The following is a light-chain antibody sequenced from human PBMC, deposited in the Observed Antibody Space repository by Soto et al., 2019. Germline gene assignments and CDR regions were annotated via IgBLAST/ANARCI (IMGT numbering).Light chain of an antibody. J-gene: IGLJ2*01. V-gene: IGLV3-21*04. CDR1: NIGGKS. CDR3: QVWDSTSDHVI. Sequence: SYELTQPPSVSVAPGKTARITCGGNNIGGKSVHWYQQKPGQAPVLVISYDSDRPSGIRERFSGSNSGNTATLTIRRVEAGDEADYYCQVWDSTSDHVIFGGGTKVTVL. CDR2: YDS.